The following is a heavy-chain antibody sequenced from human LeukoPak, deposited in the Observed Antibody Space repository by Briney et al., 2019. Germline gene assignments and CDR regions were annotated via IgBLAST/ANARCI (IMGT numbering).Heavy chain of an antibody. CDR3: ARKDYYDTSEDY. CDR1: GYSFTSYW. Sequence: GESLKISCKGSGYSFTSYWIGWVRQMPGKDLEWMGSIYPADSDTRYSPSFQGQVIISADKSISTAYLQWSSLKASDTAMYYCARKDYYDTSEDYWGQGTLVTVSS. V-gene: IGHV5-51*01. D-gene: IGHD3-22*01. CDR2: IYPADSDT. J-gene: IGHJ4*02.